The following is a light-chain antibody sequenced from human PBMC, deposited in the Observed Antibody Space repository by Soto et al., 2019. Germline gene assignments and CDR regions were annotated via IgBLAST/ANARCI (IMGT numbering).Light chain of an antibody. Sequence: QSALTQPASVSGSPGQSITISCTGTSSDVGSYDLVSWYQQHPGKVRKLMIYEVSKRPSGLSDRFSGSRSGNTASLTISGLQAEDEADYYCCSYTPGRPYVFGTGTKLTVL. CDR2: EVS. J-gene: IGLJ1*01. CDR3: CSYTPGRPYV. CDR1: SSDVGSYDL. V-gene: IGLV2-23*02.